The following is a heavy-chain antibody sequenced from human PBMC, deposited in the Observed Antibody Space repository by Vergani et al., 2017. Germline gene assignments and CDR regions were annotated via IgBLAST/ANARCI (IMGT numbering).Heavy chain of an antibody. D-gene: IGHD4-11*01. CDR3: ARVNTETNGHLYYYYYMDV. V-gene: IGHV4-34*01. J-gene: IGHJ6*03. CDR1: GGSFTSYH. CDR2: IDHTGRL. Sequence: QVQLQQWGGGLLKPSETLSLTCVVNGGSFTSYHWTWIRQSPGEGLEWVGDIDHTGRLDYNPSLKSRLNMSVDKSRNQFSLTLNSVTATDTAIYFCARVNTETNGHLYYYYYMDVWGQGTAVTVS.